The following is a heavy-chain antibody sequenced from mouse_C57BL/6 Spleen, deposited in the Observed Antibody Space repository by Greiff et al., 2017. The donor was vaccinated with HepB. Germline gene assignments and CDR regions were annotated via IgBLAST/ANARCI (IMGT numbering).Heavy chain of an antibody. CDR2: IHPNSGST. CDR3: ATPYYGYAMDY. J-gene: IGHJ4*01. Sequence: QVQLQQSGAELVKPGASVKLSCKASGYTFTSYWMHWVKQRPGQGLEWIGMIHPNSGSTNYNEKFKSKATLTVDKSSSTAYMQLSSLTSEDSAVYYCATPYYGYAMDYWGQGTSVTVSS. V-gene: IGHV1-64*01. CDR1: GYTFTSYW. D-gene: IGHD2-10*01.